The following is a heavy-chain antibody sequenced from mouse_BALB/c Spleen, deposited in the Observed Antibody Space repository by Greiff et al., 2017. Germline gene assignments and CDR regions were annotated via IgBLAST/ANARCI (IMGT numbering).Heavy chain of an antibody. J-gene: IGHJ3*01. Sequence: EVQVVESGGGLVKPGGSLKLSCAASGFTFSSYTMSWVRQTPEKRLEWVATISSGGSYTYYPDSVKGRFTISRDNAKNTLYLQMSSLKSEDTAMYYCTRENYYGSSGFAYWGQGTLVTVSA. V-gene: IGHV5-6-4*01. CDR3: TRENYYGSSGFAY. D-gene: IGHD1-1*01. CDR2: ISSGGSYT. CDR1: GFTFSSYT.